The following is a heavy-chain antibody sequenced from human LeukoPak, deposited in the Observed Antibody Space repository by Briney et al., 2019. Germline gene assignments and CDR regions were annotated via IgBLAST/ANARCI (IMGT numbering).Heavy chain of an antibody. D-gene: IGHD5-12*01. J-gene: IGHJ4*02. CDR3: ARGVATLADPPDY. V-gene: IGHV1-2*02. CDR2: INPNSGGT. Sequence: GASVKVSCKASGYTFTGYYMHWVRQAPGQGLEWMGWINPNSGGTNYAQKFQGRVTMTRDTSISTAYMELSRLRSDDTAVYHCARGVATLADPPDYWGQGTLVTVSS. CDR1: GYTFTGYY.